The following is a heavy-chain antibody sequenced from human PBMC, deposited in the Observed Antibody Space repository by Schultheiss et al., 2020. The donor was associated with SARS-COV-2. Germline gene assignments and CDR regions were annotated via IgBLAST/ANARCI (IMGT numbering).Heavy chain of an antibody. CDR1: GFTFSSYA. J-gene: IGHJ4*02. D-gene: IGHD6-19*01. CDR3: AKGHSSGWDGYFDY. V-gene: IGHV3-30-3*01. CDR2: LSYDGSNN. Sequence: GGSLRLSCAASGFTFSSYAFHWVRQAPGKGLEWVAVLSYDGSNNYYADSVKGRFTISRDNSKNTLYLQMNSLRAEDTAVYYCAKGHSSGWDGYFDYWGQGTLVTVSS.